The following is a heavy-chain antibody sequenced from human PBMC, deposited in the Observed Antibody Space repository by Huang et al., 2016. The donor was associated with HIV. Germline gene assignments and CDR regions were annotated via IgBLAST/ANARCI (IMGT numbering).Heavy chain of an antibody. Sequence: QVQVVQSGAEVKKPGSSVKVSCKASGGTFSSYAISWVGQAPGQGLEWRGRIIPIFGTTNYAQKFQGRVTITADEYTSTSYMEVSSLRSEDTAVYYCARDLNGDFDYWGQGTLVTVSS. CDR1: GGTFSSYA. V-gene: IGHV1-69*18. CDR3: ARDLNGDFDY. D-gene: IGHD4-17*01. J-gene: IGHJ4*02. CDR2: IIPIFGTT.